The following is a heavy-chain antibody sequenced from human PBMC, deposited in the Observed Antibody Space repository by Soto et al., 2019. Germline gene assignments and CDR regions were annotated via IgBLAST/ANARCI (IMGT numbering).Heavy chain of an antibody. Sequence: SETLSLTXTVSGGSISSSSYYWGWIRQPPGKGLEWIGSIYYSGSTYYNPSLKSRVTISVDTSKNQFSLKLSSVTAADTAVYYCARFMGYQLPTDYWGQGTLVTVSS. V-gene: IGHV4-39*01. CDR1: GGSISSSSYY. D-gene: IGHD2-2*01. J-gene: IGHJ4*02. CDR2: IYYSGST. CDR3: ARFMGYQLPTDY.